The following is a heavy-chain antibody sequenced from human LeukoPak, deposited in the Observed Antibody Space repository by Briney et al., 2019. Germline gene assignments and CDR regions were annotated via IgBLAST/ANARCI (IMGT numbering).Heavy chain of an antibody. V-gene: IGHV4-39*01. CDR1: GGSVNNNAYY. J-gene: IGHJ4*02. D-gene: IGHD4-11*01. Sequence: SETLSLTCTVSGGSVNNNAYYWGWVRQPPGKGLEYIGNVYYSGITYYNPSLQSRVTISVDTSNNQFSLKLSSVTAVDTAVYYCARSDYSGYFDYWGQGTLVSVSS. CDR2: VYYSGIT. CDR3: ARSDYSGYFDY.